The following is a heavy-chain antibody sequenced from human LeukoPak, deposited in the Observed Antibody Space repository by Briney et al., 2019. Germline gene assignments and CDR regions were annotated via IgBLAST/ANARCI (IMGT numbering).Heavy chain of an antibody. J-gene: IGHJ4*02. V-gene: IGHV3-23*01. CDR1: GFTFSSYA. D-gene: IGHD2/OR15-2a*01. CDR3: AKVVDSMLQGTEVLDY. Sequence: PGGSLRLSCAASGFTFSSYAMSWVRQAPGKGLEWVSAISGSGGSTYYADSVKGRFTISRDNSKNTLYLQMNSPRAEDTAVYYCAKVVDSMLQGTEVLDYWGQGTLVTVSS. CDR2: ISGSGGST.